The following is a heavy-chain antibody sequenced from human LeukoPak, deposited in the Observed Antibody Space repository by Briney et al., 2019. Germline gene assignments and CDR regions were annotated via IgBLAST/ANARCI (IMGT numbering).Heavy chain of an antibody. CDR3: ARLTPAAGRLYFVD. J-gene: IGHJ4*02. V-gene: IGHV3-53*01. D-gene: IGHD6-13*01. CDR2: LYNTGNT. Sequence: PGGSLRLSCAASEFTVNSNYLSWVRQAPGKGLEWVSTLYNTGNTYYANSVKGRFSISRDNSKNTLFLQMNSLRAEDTAVYYCARLTPAAGRLYFVDWGPGTLVTVSS. CDR1: EFTVNSNY.